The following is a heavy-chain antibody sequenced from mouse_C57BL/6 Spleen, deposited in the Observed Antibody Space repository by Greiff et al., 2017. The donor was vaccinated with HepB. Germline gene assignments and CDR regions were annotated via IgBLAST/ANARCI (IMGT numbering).Heavy chain of an antibody. CDR3: ARRGIYYYGSSYPFDY. CDR1: GYTFTGYW. CDR2: ILPGSGST. J-gene: IGHJ2*01. V-gene: IGHV1-9*01. D-gene: IGHD1-1*01. Sequence: VKLMESGAELMKPGASVKLSCKATGYTFTGYWIEWVKQRPGHGLEWIGEILPGSGSTNYNEKFKGKATFTADTSSNTAYMQLSSLTTEDSAIYYCARRGIYYYGSSYPFDYWGQGTTLTVSS.